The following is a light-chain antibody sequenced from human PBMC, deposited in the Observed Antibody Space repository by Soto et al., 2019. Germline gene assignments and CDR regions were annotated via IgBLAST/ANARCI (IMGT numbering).Light chain of an antibody. J-gene: IGKJ1*01. Sequence: EIVLTQSPGTLSLSPGERATLSCRASQSVSSSFLAWYQQKPGQAPRLRIYGESSRATGIPDMFSGSGSGTDFTFTISRLEPEDFAVYSWQQYDNSPRTFGQGTKVEIK. V-gene: IGKV3-20*01. CDR1: QSVSSSF. CDR3: QQYDNSPRT. CDR2: GES.